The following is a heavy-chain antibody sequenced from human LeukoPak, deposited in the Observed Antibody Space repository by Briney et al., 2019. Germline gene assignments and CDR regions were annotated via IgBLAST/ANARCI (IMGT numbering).Heavy chain of an antibody. D-gene: IGHD2-15*01. J-gene: IGHJ4*02. CDR3: ARAFDTVANGDY. Sequence: ASVKVSCKASGYTFTSYAMHWVRQAPGQRLEWMGWINAGNGNTKYPQKFQGRVTITRDTSASTAYMELSSLRSEDTAVYYCARAFDTVANGDYWGQGTLVTVSS. V-gene: IGHV1-3*01. CDR2: INAGNGNT. CDR1: GYTFTSYA.